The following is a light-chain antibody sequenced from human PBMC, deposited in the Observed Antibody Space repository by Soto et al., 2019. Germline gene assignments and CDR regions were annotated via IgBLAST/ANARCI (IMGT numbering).Light chain of an antibody. Sequence: IVLKQSPGTLSLSPGERATLYFSASQSVSSSYLAWYQQKPGQAPRLLIYGASSRATGIPDRFSGSGSGTDFTLTISRLEPEDFAVYYCQQYGSSPRTFGQGTKVDI. CDR2: GAS. J-gene: IGKJ1*01. V-gene: IGKV3-20*01. CDR3: QQYGSSPRT. CDR1: QSVSSSY.